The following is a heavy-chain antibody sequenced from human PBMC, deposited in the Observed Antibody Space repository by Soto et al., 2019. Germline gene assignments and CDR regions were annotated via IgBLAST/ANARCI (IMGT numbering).Heavy chain of an antibody. CDR3: GRYLMWSVGARRFDH. Sequence: GXTXTGXYLHWVRQAPGRGLXXXXXXXXXXXXXXXAXKFQGRVTMTSDTSIRTVYLELSSLRSDDTAVYYCGRYLMWSVGARRFDHWGQGTQVTVSS. J-gene: IGHJ4*02. CDR1: GXTXTGXY. V-gene: IGHV1-2*02. D-gene: IGHD3-3*01. CDR2: XXXXXXXX.